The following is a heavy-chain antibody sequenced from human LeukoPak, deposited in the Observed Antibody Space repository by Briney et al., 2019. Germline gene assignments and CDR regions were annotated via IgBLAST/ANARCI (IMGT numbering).Heavy chain of an antibody. V-gene: IGHV1-3*01. J-gene: IGHJ4*02. CDR2: INAGNGNT. CDR1: GYTFTSYS. CDR3: ARDQEGFDY. Sequence: ASVKVSCKASGYTFTSYSMHWVRQAPGQRLEWMGWINAGNGNTKFSQKFQGRVTVTRDTSTSTVHMELSGLRSEDTAVYYCARDQEGFDYWGQGTLVTVSS.